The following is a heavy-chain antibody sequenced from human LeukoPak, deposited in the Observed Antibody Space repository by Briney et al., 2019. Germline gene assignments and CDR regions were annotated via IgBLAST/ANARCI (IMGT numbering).Heavy chain of an antibody. D-gene: IGHD6-19*01. Sequence: GGSLRLSCAASGFTFSSYSMNWVRQAPGKGLEWVSYISSSSSTIYYADSVKGRFTISRDNAKNSLYLQMNSLRAEDTAVYYCAKVAVVRYYYYYMDVWGKGTTVTVSS. CDR3: AKVAVVRYYYYYMDV. CDR2: ISSSSSTI. J-gene: IGHJ6*03. CDR1: GFTFSSYS. V-gene: IGHV3-48*01.